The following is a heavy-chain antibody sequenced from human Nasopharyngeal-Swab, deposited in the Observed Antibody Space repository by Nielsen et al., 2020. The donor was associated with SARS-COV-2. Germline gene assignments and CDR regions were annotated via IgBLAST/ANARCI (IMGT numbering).Heavy chain of an antibody. CDR2: IKSKTDGGTT. D-gene: IGHD3-3*01. Sequence: WIRQPPGKGLEWVGRIKSKTDGGTTGYAAPVKGRFTISRDDSKNTLYLQMNSLKTEDTAVYYCTTRVEYYDFWSGYYRDYYGMDVWGQGTTVTVSS. CDR3: TTRVEYYDFWSGYYRDYYGMDV. V-gene: IGHV3-15*01. J-gene: IGHJ6*02.